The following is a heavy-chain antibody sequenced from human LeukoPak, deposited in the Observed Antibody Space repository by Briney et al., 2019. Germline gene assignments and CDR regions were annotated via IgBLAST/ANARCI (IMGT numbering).Heavy chain of an antibody. Sequence: GGSLRLSCAASGFTFSSYGMHWVRQAPGKGLEWVAVIWYDGSNKYYADSVKGRFTISRDNSKNTLYLQMNSLRAEDTAVCYCARDVLPGSSWYYFDYWGQGTLVTVSS. CDR3: ARDVLPGSSWYYFDY. CDR1: GFTFSSYG. D-gene: IGHD6-13*01. CDR2: IWYDGSNK. V-gene: IGHV3-33*08. J-gene: IGHJ4*02.